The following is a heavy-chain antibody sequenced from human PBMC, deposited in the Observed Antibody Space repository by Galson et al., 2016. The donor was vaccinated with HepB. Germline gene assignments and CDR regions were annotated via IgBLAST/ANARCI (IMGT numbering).Heavy chain of an antibody. CDR3: ARGDPWYSSGWGPDY. Sequence: SLRLSCAASGFTFSFSNYAMTWVRQAPGKGLEWVAGIGHDANKEYFMESAKGRFTVSRDNSKNTLYLQMNTLGVEDTAVYYCARGDPWYSSGWGPDYWGQGTLVSVSS. CDR1: GFTFSFSNYA. D-gene: IGHD6-19*01. V-gene: IGHV3-33*08. J-gene: IGHJ4*02. CDR2: IGHDANKE.